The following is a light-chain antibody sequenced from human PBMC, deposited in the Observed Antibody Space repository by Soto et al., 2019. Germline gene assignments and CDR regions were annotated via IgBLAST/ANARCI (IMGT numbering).Light chain of an antibody. CDR2: GAF. Sequence: EIVFTQSPGTLSLSPGERATLSCRASQSVSSSYLAWYQQKPGQAPRLLIYGAFNRATGIPDRFSGSGSGTDFTLTFSRLEPEDFAVCYCQQYGDSPATFGPGTKVDIK. CDR3: QQYGDSPAT. CDR1: QSVSSSY. V-gene: IGKV3-20*01. J-gene: IGKJ3*01.